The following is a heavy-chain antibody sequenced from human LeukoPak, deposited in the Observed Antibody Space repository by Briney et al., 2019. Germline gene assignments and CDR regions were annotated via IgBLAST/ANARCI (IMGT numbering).Heavy chain of an antibody. CDR2: IYSSGST. D-gene: IGHD1-7*01. CDR1: GGSITNYY. Sequence: SETLSLTCTVSGGSITNYYWSWIRQPAAKGLEWIGRIYSSGSTNYNPSLKSRVTMPVDTSKNQFSLKLSSVTAADTAVYYCARVGGITGTWFPDYWGQGTLVTVSS. V-gene: IGHV4-4*07. CDR3: ARVGGITGTWFPDY. J-gene: IGHJ4*02.